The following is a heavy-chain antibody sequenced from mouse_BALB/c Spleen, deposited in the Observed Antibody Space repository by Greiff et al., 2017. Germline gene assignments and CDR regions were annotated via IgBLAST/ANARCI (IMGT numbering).Heavy chain of an antibody. CDR3: ARRRVGLRYAMDY. CDR2: IWSGGST. D-gene: IGHD3-1*01. CDR1: GFSLTSSG. J-gene: IGHJ4*01. V-gene: IGHV2-2*02. Sequence: VQLQQSGPGLVQPSQSLSITCTVSGFSLTSSGVHWVRQSPGKGLEWLGVIWSGGSTDYNAAFISRLSISKDNSKSQVFFKRNSLQANDTAIAYDARRRVGLRYAMDYWGQGTSVTVSS.